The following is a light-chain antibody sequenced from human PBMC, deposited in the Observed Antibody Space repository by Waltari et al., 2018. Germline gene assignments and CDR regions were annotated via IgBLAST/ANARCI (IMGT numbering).Light chain of an antibody. J-gene: IGKJ4*01. CDR3: MQGTHWPLT. CDR1: RLGHSEGNTY. CDR2: KVS. Sequence: RLGHSEGNTYLAWFEERPGQSPRRLIYKVSSRESGVPDRFGASGSGTELTLKISRVEAEDDGVYYCMQGTHWPLTFGGGTKVEGK. V-gene: IGKV2-30*02.